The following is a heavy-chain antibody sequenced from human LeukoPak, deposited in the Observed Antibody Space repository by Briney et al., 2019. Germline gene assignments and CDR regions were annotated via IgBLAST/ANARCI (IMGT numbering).Heavy chain of an antibody. V-gene: IGHV1-69*13. D-gene: IGHD2-15*01. CDR3: ARDFIVVAKPPRYYYYYGMDV. Sequence: ASVKVSCKASGGTFSSYAISWVRQAPGQGLEWMGGIIPIFGTANYAQKFQGRVTITADESTSTAYMELSSLRSEDTAVYYCARDFIVVAKPPRYYYYYGMDVWGQGTTVTVSS. CDR1: GGTFSSYA. J-gene: IGHJ6*02. CDR2: IIPIFGTA.